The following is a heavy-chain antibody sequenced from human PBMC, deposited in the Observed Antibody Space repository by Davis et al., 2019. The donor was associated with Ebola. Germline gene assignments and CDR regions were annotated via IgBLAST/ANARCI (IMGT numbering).Heavy chain of an antibody. CDR3: ARTRDAYTYYYYYGMDV. V-gene: IGHV2-70*01. Sequence: SGPTLVKPTQTLTLTCTFSGFSLHTGGMCVSWIRQPPGKALEWLALIDWNDHKYYNTSMKPRLTVSKDTSKNQVVLTMTNMDPVDTATYYCARTRDAYTYYYYYGMDVWGEGTTVTVSS. CDR2: IDWNDHK. CDR1: GFSLHTGGMC. J-gene: IGHJ6*04. D-gene: IGHD5-24*01.